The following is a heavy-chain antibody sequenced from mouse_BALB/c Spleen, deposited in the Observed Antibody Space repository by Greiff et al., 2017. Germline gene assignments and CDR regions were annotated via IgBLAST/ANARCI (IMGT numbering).Heavy chain of an antibody. CDR1: GFNIKDTY. J-gene: IGHJ4*01. D-gene: IGHD2-4*01. CDR2: IDPANGNT. Sequence: VQLKESGAELVKPGASVKLSCTASGFNIKDTYMHWVKQRPEQGLEWIGRIDPANGNTKYDPKFQGKATITADTSSNTAYLQLSSLTSEDTAVDYCARWYDYDYYAMDYWGQGTSVTVSS. V-gene: IGHV14-3*02. CDR3: ARWYDYDYYAMDY.